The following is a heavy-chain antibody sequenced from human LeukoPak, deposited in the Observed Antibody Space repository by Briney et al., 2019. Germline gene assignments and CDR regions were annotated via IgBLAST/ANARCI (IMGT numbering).Heavy chain of an antibody. D-gene: IGHD6-19*01. CDR1: GFTFRSYS. CDR3: AKRYGSGWNAHYYFDY. V-gene: IGHV3-21*01. CDR2: ISTSRSYI. J-gene: IGHJ4*02. Sequence: GGSLRLSCAASGFTFRSYSMNWVRQAPGKGLEWVSSISTSRSYIYYADSVKGRFTISRDNAKNSLYLQMNSLRAEDTAVYYCAKRYGSGWNAHYYFDYWGQGTLVTVSS.